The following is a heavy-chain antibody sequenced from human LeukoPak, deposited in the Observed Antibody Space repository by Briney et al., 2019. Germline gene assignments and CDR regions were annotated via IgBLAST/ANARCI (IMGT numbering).Heavy chain of an antibody. CDR3: AKDRVVGQYQLLIDAFDI. V-gene: IGHV3-23*01. D-gene: IGHD2-2*01. CDR2: ITGSGGST. CDR1: GFTFNS. Sequence: PGGSLRLSCTASGFTFNSMSWFRQAPGKGLEWVSAITGSGGSTYYADSVKGRFTISRDNSKNTLYLQMNSLRAEDTAIYYCAKDRVVGQYQLLIDAFDIWGQGTMVTVSS. J-gene: IGHJ3*02.